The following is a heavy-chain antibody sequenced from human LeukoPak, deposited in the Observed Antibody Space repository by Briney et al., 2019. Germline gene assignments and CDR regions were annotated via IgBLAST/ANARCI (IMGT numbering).Heavy chain of an antibody. Sequence: GGSLRLSCAASGFTFSNAWMSWVRQAPGKGLEWVGRIKSKTDGGATDYAAPVKGRFTISRDDSKNTLYLQMNSLKTDDTAVYYCTVQSGEYDSGYWGQGALVTVSS. D-gene: IGHD3-22*01. CDR1: GFTFSNAW. V-gene: IGHV3-15*01. J-gene: IGHJ4*02. CDR3: TVQSGEYDSGY. CDR2: IKSKTDGGAT.